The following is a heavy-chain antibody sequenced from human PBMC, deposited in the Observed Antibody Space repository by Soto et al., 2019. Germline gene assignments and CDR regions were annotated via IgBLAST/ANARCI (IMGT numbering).Heavy chain of an antibody. D-gene: IGHD3-22*01. Sequence: PAPPSLTCAEYGGSFSAYYWSRIRQPPGKGLERLGEINHSGGTSYNPSLKSRVTISVDTAKSQFSLRLTSVTAADRAVYYCARGSVDTVDSSGFYDYWGQGTRSPSPQ. J-gene: IGHJ4*02. CDR3: ARGSVDTVDSSGFYDY. V-gene: IGHV4-34*01. CDR2: INHSGGT. CDR1: GGSFSAYY.